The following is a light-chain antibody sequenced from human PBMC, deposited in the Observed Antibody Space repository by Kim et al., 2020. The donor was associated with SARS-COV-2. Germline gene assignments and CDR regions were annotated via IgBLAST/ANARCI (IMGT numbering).Light chain of an antibody. CDR1: QSISSW. CDR3: QQYDTDPWT. J-gene: IGKJ1*01. V-gene: IGKV1-5*03. CDR2: KAS. Sequence: ASLGDRITITCRASQSISSWLAWYQQKPGKAPKLLIYKASNLESGVPSRFSGSGSGTEFTLTISSLQPDDFATYYCQQYDTDPWTFGQGTKVDIK.